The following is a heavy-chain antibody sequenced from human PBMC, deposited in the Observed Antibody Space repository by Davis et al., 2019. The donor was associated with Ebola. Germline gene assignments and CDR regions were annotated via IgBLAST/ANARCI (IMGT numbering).Heavy chain of an antibody. V-gene: IGHV3-23*01. Sequence: PGGSLRLSCAASGFTFSSYAMFWVRQAPGKGLEWVSSIGGGGGGTFYADSVKGRFTVSRDNSDDTLYLQMNSLTAEDTAIYFCARDPRMVTTTPLFEYWGQGALVTVSS. CDR1: GFTFSSYA. CDR3: ARDPRMVTTTPLFEY. CDR2: IGGGGGGT. J-gene: IGHJ4*02. D-gene: IGHD3-22*01.